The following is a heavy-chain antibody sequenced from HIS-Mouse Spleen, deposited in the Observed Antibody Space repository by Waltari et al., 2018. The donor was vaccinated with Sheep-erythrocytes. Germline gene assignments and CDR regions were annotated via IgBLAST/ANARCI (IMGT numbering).Heavy chain of an antibody. V-gene: IGHV3-43D*03. Sequence: EVQLVESVGVVVQPGGSLRLSCAASGFTFDDYAMHWVRQAPGKGLEWVSLISWDGGRTYYADSVKGRFTISRDNSKNSLYLQMNSLRAEDTALYYCAKDKFVGYSGYYFDYWGQGTLVTVSS. CDR1: GFTFDDYA. J-gene: IGHJ4*02. CDR2: ISWDGGRT. CDR3: AKDKFVGYSGYYFDY. D-gene: IGHD5-12*01.